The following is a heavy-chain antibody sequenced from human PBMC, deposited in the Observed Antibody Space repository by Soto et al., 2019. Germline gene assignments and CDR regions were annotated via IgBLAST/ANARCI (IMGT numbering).Heavy chain of an antibody. J-gene: IGHJ6*02. CDR1: GGSISSGDYY. Sequence: SETLSLTCTVSGGSISSGDYYWSWIRQPPGKGLEWIGYIYYSGSTYYNPSLKSRVTISVDTSKNQFSLKLSSVTAADTAVYYCARDHIRYYDSSGYYFTYYYYGMDVWGQGTTVTVSS. CDR2: IYYSGST. V-gene: IGHV4-30-4*01. CDR3: ARDHIRYYDSSGYYFTYYYYGMDV. D-gene: IGHD3-22*01.